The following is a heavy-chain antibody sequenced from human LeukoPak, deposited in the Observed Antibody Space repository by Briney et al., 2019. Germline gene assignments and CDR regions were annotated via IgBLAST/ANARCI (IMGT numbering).Heavy chain of an antibody. Sequence: GESLKISCKISGYKSTNNWIGWVRQVPGKGLEWMGLIYSPSFQGQVTLSVDASISTAYLQLSGLRASYAAIYYCVRFALTSSLDHWGQGTLVTVSS. V-gene: IGHV5-51*01. CDR3: VRFALTSSLDH. D-gene: IGHD6-13*01. CDR2: I. CDR1: GYKSTNNW. J-gene: IGHJ5*02.